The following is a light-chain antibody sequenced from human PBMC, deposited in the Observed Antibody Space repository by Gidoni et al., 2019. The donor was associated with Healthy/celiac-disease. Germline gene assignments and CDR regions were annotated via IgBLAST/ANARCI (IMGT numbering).Light chain of an antibody. CDR1: QSVSSSY. V-gene: IGKV3-20*01. Sequence: EIVLTQSPGTLSLSPGERATLSCRASQSVSSSYLAWYQQKPGQAPRLLIYGASIRATGIPDRFSGCGSGTDFTLTISRLEPEDFAVYYCQQYGSSPWTFGQGTKVEIK. J-gene: IGKJ1*01. CDR2: GAS. CDR3: QQYGSSPWT.